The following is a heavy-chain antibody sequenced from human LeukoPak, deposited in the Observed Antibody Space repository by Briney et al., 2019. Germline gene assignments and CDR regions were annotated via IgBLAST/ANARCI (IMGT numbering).Heavy chain of an antibody. J-gene: IGHJ4*02. Sequence: PGGSLRLSCAASGFTFSSYAMSWVRQAPGKGLEWVSAISGSGGSTYYADSVKGRFTISRDNSKNTLYLQMNSLRAEDTAVYYCAKDGYRFVDFWSGYLTDYWGQGTLVTVSS. V-gene: IGHV3-23*01. CDR1: GFTFSSYA. CDR2: ISGSGGST. D-gene: IGHD3-3*01. CDR3: AKDGYRFVDFWSGYLTDY.